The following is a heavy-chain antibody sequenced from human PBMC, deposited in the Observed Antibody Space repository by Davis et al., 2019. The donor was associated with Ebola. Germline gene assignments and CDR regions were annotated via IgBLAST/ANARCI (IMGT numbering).Heavy chain of an antibody. Sequence: MPSETLSLTCAVSGGSISSSNWWSWVRQPPGKGLEWIGEIYHGGSTNYNPSLKSRVTISVDKSKNQFSLKLSSVTAADTAVYYCAASVTGGAFEIWGQGTMVTVSS. J-gene: IGHJ3*02. CDR2: IYHGGST. CDR3: AASVTGGAFEI. D-gene: IGHD2-21*02. V-gene: IGHV4-4*02. CDR1: GGSISSSNW.